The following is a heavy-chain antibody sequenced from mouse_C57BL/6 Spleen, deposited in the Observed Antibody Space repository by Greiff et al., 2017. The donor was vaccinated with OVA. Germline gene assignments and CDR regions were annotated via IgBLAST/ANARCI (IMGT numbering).Heavy chain of an antibody. CDR1: GYTFTDYY. Sequence: VQLQQSGPELVKPGASVKISCKASGYTFTDYYMNWVKQSHGKSLEWIGDINPNNGGTSYNQKFKGKATLTVDKSSSTAYMELRSLTSEDSAVYYCARARQLRLPYYFDYWGQGTTLTVSS. V-gene: IGHV1-26*01. J-gene: IGHJ2*01. CDR2: INPNNGGT. CDR3: ARARQLRLPYYFDY. D-gene: IGHD3-2*02.